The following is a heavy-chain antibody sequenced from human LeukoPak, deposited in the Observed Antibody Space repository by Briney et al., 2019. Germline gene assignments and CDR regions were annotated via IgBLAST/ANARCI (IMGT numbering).Heavy chain of an antibody. CDR2: IYTSGST. J-gene: IGHJ4*02. CDR1: GGSISSYY. CDR3: ARASDSSGYEYYFDY. Sequence: PSETLSLTCTVSGGSISSYYWSWIRQPAGKGLEWIGRIYTSGSTNYNPSLKSRVTMSVDMSTNQFSLKLSSVTAADTAVYYCARASDSSGYEYYFDYWGQGTLVTVSS. D-gene: IGHD3-22*01. V-gene: IGHV4-4*07.